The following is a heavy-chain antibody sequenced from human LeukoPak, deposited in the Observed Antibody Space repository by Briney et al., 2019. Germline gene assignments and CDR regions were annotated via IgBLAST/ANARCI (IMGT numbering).Heavy chain of an antibody. CDR1: GYTFTSYD. Sequence: GASVKVSCKASGYTFTSYDINWVRQATGQGLEWMGWMNPNSGDTNYAQKFQGRVTMTRDTSISTAYMELSSLRSDDTAVYYCARARYSTRWQSDFDYWGQGTLVTVSS. V-gene: IGHV1-8*01. J-gene: IGHJ4*02. D-gene: IGHD6-13*01. CDR2: MNPNSGDT. CDR3: ARARYSTRWQSDFDY.